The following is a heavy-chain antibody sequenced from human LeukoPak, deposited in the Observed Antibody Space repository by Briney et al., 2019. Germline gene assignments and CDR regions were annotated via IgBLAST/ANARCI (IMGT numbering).Heavy chain of an antibody. J-gene: IGHJ5*02. CDR1: GYTFNNYY. D-gene: IGHD1-20*01. V-gene: IGHV1-2*02. CDR2: INPKSGAT. CDR3: AREGPTYNWKRDWFDP. Sequence: ASVKVSCKASGYTFNNYYVHWVRQAPGQGLEWMGWINPKSGATNYAQKFQGRVTMTRDTSISTAYMELRRLTSDDTAVYYCAREGPTYNWKRDWFDPWGQGTLVTVSS.